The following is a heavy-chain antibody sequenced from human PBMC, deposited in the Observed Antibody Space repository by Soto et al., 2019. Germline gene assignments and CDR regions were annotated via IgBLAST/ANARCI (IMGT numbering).Heavy chain of an antibody. CDR3: ARLDAGWGYYDSPPDAFDI. CDR2: IYPGDSDT. D-gene: IGHD3-22*01. Sequence: PGESLTNSCKCSGYSFISYWIGWVRQITGKGLEWMGIIYPGDSDTRYSPSFQGQVTISADKSISTAYLQWSSLKASDTAMYYCARLDAGWGYYDSPPDAFDIWGQGTMVTVSS. J-gene: IGHJ3*02. V-gene: IGHV5-51*01. CDR1: GYSFISYW.